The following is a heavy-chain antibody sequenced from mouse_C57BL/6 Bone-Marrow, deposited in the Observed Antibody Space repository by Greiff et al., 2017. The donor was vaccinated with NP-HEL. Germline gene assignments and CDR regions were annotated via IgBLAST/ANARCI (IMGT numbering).Heavy chain of an antibody. V-gene: IGHV1-15*01. J-gene: IGHJ3*01. Sequence: QVQLQQSGAELVRPGASVTLSCKASGYTFTDYEMHWVKQTPVHGLEWIGAIDPETGGTAYNQKFKGKAILTADKSSSTAYMELRSLTSEDSAVYYCTRSGGYDAAYWGQGTLVTVSA. D-gene: IGHD2-2*01. CDR2: IDPETGGT. CDR3: TRSGGYDAAY. CDR1: GYTFTDYE.